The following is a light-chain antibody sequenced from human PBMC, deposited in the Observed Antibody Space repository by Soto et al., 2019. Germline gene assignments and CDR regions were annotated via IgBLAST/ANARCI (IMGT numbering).Light chain of an antibody. V-gene: IGKV3-15*01. CDR2: GAS. CDR3: QHYNNWPPWT. J-gene: IGKJ1*01. CDR1: QSVRRN. Sequence: EIVMTQSPATLSVSPGERATLSCRASQSVRRNLAWYQQKPGQAPRLLIFGASTRATGIPARFSGSGSGTEFTLTISSLQSEDFAVYYCQHYNNWPPWTFGQGTKVDIK.